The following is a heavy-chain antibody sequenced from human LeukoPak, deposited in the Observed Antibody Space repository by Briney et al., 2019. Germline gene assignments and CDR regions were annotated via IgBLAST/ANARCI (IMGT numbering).Heavy chain of an antibody. J-gene: IGHJ4*02. Sequence: GGSLRLSCAVSGFTIGSHFMGWVRHLPGKGLQCVAILEPSGNERNYVDSVKGRFTISRDNAQNSLSLQMNNLSADDTAVYYCARLGATSSGKYYFDYWGQGTLVTVSS. D-gene: IGHD6-25*01. CDR2: LEPSGNER. CDR1: GFTIGSHF. CDR3: ARLGATSSGKYYFDY. V-gene: IGHV3-7*01.